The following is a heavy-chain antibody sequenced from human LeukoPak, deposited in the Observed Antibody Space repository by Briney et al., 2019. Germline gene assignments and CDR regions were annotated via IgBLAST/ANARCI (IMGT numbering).Heavy chain of an antibody. Sequence: KTSETLSLTCTVSDGSINIDTYYWSWIRQPAGKGLEWIGYIHYSGSTNYNPSLKSRVTISVDTSKNQFSLKLSSVTAADTAVYYCARGSLDEAAAGSYFDYWGQGTLVTVSS. CDR2: IHYSGST. J-gene: IGHJ4*02. CDR3: ARGSLDEAAAGSYFDY. CDR1: DGSINIDTYY. D-gene: IGHD6-13*01. V-gene: IGHV4-61*10.